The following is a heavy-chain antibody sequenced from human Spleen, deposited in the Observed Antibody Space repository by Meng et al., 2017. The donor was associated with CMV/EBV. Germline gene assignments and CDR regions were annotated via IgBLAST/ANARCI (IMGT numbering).Heavy chain of an antibody. Sequence: GGSLRLSCAASGFSFSSYSMNWVRQAPGKGLEWVSSISSSSSYIYYADSVKGRFTISRDNAKNSLYLQMNGLRVEDTAVYYCARESSGSFVLDVWGQGTTVTVSS. CDR2: ISSSSSYI. V-gene: IGHV3-21*01. J-gene: IGHJ6*02. CDR3: ARESSGSFVLDV. CDR1: GFSFSSYS. D-gene: IGHD3-22*01.